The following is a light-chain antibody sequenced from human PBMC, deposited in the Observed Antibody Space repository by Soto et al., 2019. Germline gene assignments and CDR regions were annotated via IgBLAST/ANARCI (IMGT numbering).Light chain of an antibody. CDR2: NNN. V-gene: IGLV1-44*01. CDR1: SSNIGSNT. CDR3: AAWDGDLNAVV. J-gene: IGLJ2*01. Sequence: QSVQTQPPSASETPGQRVIISCSGGSSNIGSNTVNWYQQVPGTAPKLLISNNNQRPSGVPDRFSGSKSGTSASLAISGLQSEDEADYYCAAWDGDLNAVVFGGGTKLTVL.